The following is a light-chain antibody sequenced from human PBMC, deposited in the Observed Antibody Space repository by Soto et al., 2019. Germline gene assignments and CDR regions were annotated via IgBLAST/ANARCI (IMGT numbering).Light chain of an antibody. Sequence: EIVMTQSPATLSVSPGERATHSCRASQSISSNLAWYQQKPGQAPRLLIYDASNRATGIPDRFSGSGSGTDFTLTISRLEPEDFAVYYCQQYGSSPWTFGPGT. V-gene: IGKV3-20*01. CDR3: QQYGSSPWT. CDR1: QSISSN. CDR2: DAS. J-gene: IGKJ1*01.